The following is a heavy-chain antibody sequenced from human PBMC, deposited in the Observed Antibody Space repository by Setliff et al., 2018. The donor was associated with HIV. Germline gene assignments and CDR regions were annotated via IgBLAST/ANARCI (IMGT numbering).Heavy chain of an antibody. J-gene: IGHJ4*02. D-gene: IGHD6-19*01. CDR3: ARDPPSWQWLFDY. CDR1: GFIFSSYA. Sequence: GGSLRLSCAASGFIFSSYAMHWVRQAPGKGLEWVACVRYDESNKYYAESVKDRFTISRDNSKNMVYLQMNSLRAEDTAVYYCARDPPSWQWLFDYWGQGALDTVSS. V-gene: IGHV3-30*02. CDR2: VRYDESNK.